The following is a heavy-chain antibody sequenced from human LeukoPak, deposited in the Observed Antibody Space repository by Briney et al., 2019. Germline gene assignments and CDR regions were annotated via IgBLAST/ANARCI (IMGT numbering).Heavy chain of an antibody. CDR3: ARNGGYYYDSSGYYQYYYYYMDV. J-gene: IGHJ6*03. CDR2: ISSSSSYI. Sequence: GGSLRLSCAASGFTFSSYSMNWVRQAPGKGLEWVSSISSSSSYIYYADSVKGRFTISRDNAKNSLYLQMNSLRAEDTAVYYCARNGGYYYDSSGYYQYYYYYMDVWGKGTTVTVSS. V-gene: IGHV3-21*01. D-gene: IGHD3-22*01. CDR1: GFTFSSYS.